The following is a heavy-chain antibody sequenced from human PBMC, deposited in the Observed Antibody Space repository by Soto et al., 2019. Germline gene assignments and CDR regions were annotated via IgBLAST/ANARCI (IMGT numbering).Heavy chain of an antibody. CDR1: GWRFATYG. J-gene: IGHJ4*03. CDR3: AGETIYYNDGSGYYTLGR. Sequence: AAVKVSCKASGWRFATYGFRWVRQAAGQGVEGVGWVSAYNGDTHYSQKLQGRVTLTTDTSTNTGYMELRSLTSDDTAVDFCAGETIYYNDGSGYYTLGRWGQGNMVTVSS. D-gene: IGHD3-22*01. V-gene: IGHV1-18*04. CDR2: VSAYNGDT.